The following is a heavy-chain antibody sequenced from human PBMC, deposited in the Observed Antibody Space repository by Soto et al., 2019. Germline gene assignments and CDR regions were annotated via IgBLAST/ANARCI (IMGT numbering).Heavy chain of an antibody. CDR1: GFTFSSYG. V-gene: IGHV3-33*01. D-gene: IGHD5-18*01. J-gene: IGHJ4*02. CDR2: IWYDGSNK. Sequence: GGSLRLSCAASGFTFSSYGMHWVRQAPGKGLEWVAVIWYDGSNKYYADSVKGRFTISRDNSKNTLYLQMNSLRAEDTAVYYCARDLVVRGYSYGYFDYWGQGTLVTVSS. CDR3: ARDLVVRGYSYGYFDY.